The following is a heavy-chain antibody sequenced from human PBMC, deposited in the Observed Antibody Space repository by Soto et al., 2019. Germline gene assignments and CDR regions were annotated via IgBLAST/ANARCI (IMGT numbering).Heavy chain of an antibody. D-gene: IGHD2-15*01. CDR3: ARDKGALVVVAATPLAY. J-gene: IGHJ4*02. Sequence: QVQLVESGGGVVQPGRSLRLSCAASGFTFSSYGMHWVRQTPGKGLEWVAVIWYDGSNKYYADSVKGRFTISRDNSKNTLYLQMNSLRAEDTAVYYCARDKGALVVVAATPLAYWGQGTLVTVSS. CDR2: IWYDGSNK. V-gene: IGHV3-33*01. CDR1: GFTFSSYG.